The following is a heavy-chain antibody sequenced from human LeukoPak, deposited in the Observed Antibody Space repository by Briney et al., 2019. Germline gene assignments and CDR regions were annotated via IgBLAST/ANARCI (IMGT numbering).Heavy chain of an antibody. CDR1: GYTFTGYY. D-gene: IGHD3-10*01. Sequence: GASVKVSCKASGYTFTGYYMHWVRQAPGQGLEWMGWINPNSGGTNYAQKFQGRVTMTRDTSISTAYMELSRLRSEDTAVYYCARTTMVRGVMLPYYYYYYMDVWGKGTTVTVSS. CDR2: INPNSGGT. CDR3: ARTTMVRGVMLPYYYYYYMDV. V-gene: IGHV1-2*02. J-gene: IGHJ6*03.